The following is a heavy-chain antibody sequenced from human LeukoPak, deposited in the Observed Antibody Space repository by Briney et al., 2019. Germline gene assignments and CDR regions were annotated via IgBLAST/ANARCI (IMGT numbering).Heavy chain of an antibody. CDR2: ISSNGGST. V-gene: IGHV3-64*01. Sequence: GGSLRLSCAASGFTFSSNAMHWGCQAPGKGLEHVSAISSNGGSTYYANSVKGRFTISRDHSKNTLYLQMGSLRAEDMAVYYCARGRAYYYDSSGYYYYWGRGTLVTVSS. J-gene: IGHJ4*02. CDR1: GFTFSSNA. CDR3: ARGRAYYYDSSGYYYY. D-gene: IGHD3-22*01.